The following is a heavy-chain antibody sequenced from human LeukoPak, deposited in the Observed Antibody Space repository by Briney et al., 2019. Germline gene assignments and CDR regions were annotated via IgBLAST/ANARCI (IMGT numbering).Heavy chain of an antibody. CDR1: GGSISSGGYS. CDR3: TTDPDYYYYGMDV. CDR2: IYHSGST. Sequence: SETLSLTCAVSGGSISSGGYSWSWIRQPPGKGLEWIGYIYHSGSTYYNPSLKSRVTISVDTSKNQFSLKLSSVTAADTAVYYCTTDPDYYYYGMDVWGQGTTVTVSS. J-gene: IGHJ6*02. V-gene: IGHV4-30-2*01. D-gene: IGHD4-17*01.